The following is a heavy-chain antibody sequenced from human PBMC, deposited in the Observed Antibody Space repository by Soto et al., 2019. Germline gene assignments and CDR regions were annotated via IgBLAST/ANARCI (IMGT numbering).Heavy chain of an antibody. D-gene: IGHD6-19*01. V-gene: IGHV4-59*01. J-gene: IGHJ6*02. CDR3: SRAVSVAGLYYYYYGMDV. CDR2: IYYSGST. CDR1: GGSFSSYY. Sequence: SETLSLTCTVYGGSFSSYYWSWIRQPPGKELEWMGDIYYSGSTNYNPSLKSRVTISVDTSKNQFSLKLSSVTAADTAVDYCSRAVSVAGLYYYYYGMDVWGQGTTVTVSS.